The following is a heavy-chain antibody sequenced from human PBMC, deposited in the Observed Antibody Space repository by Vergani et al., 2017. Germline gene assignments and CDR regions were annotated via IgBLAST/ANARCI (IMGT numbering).Heavy chain of an antibody. CDR2: IYYSGST. D-gene: IGHD4-17*01. J-gene: IGHJ2*01. CDR3: ARGKGTVTWSRPSYFAL. V-gene: IGHV4-31*03. CDR1: GGSIRSGGYY. Sequence: QVQLQESGPGLVKPSQTLSLTCTVSGGSIRSGGYYWSWIRQHPGKGLEWIGYIYYSGSTYYNPSLKSRVTISVDTSKNQFSLKLSSVTAADAAVYYCARGKGTVTWSRPSYFALWGRGSLVTVSS.